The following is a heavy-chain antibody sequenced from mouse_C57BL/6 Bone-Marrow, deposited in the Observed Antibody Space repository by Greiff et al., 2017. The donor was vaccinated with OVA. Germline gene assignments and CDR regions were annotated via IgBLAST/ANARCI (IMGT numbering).Heavy chain of an antibody. Sequence: VQLQQSGAELVKPGASVKISCKASGYAFSSYWMNWVKQRPGKGLEWIGQIYPGDGDTNYNGKFKGKATLTADKSSSTAYMQLSSLTSEDSAVYFCARSRGSTVVEYFDVWGTGTTVTVSS. CDR1: GYAFSSYW. CDR2: IYPGDGDT. CDR3: ARSRGSTVVEYFDV. J-gene: IGHJ1*03. V-gene: IGHV1-80*01. D-gene: IGHD1-1*01.